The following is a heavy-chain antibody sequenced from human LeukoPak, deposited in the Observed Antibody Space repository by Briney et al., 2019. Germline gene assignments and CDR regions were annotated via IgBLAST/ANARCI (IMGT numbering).Heavy chain of an antibody. J-gene: IGHJ4*02. V-gene: IGHV4-34*01. CDR3: ARGGVTPIRVDY. D-gene: IGHD2-21*02. CDR1: GGSFSSYY. Sequence: PSETLSLTCAVYGGSFSSYYWSWIRQPPGKGLEWIAEINHSGRTNYNPSLKSRVAILVDSSKNQFSLNLNSVTAADTAVYYCARGGVTPIRVDYWCQGTLVTVSS. CDR2: INHSGRT.